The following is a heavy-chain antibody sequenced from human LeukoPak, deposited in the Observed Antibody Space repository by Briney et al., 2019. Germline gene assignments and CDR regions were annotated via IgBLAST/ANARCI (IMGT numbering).Heavy chain of an antibody. J-gene: IGHJ4*02. CDR3: FLWDTVVSRDY. D-gene: IGHD4-23*01. CDR2: ISHRGST. Sequence: SESLTLACAVYGGSFSGYYCHWIRQAPGKGLEWIGEISHRGSTKYYPSLKSRVTISLDTSKNQFSQKLSSAPAGDTAMYYCFLWDTVVSRDYWGQGTQVTVSS. CDR1: GGSFSGYY. V-gene: IGHV4-34*01.